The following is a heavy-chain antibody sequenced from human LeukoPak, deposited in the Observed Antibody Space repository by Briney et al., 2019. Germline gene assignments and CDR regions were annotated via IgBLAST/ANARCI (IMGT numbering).Heavy chain of an antibody. J-gene: IGHJ4*02. CDR1: GFTFSSYA. V-gene: IGHV3-23*01. CDR3: VRVQVGGTFDY. Sequence: GGSLRLSCAASGFTFSSYAMSWVRQAPGKGLEWVPAISGSGGSTYYADSVKGRFTISRDNSKNTLYLQMSSLRAEDTAVYYCVRVQVGGTFDYWGQGTLVTVSS. CDR2: ISGSGGST.